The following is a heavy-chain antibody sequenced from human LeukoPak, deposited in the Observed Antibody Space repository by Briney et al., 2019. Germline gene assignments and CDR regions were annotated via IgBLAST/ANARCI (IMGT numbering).Heavy chain of an antibody. D-gene: IGHD2-2*01. J-gene: IGHJ5*02. CDR2: IIPIFGTA. Sequence: GASVKVSCKASGGTFSSYAISWVRQAPGQGLEWMGGIIPIFGTANYAQKFQGRVTITTDESTSTAYMELSSLRSEDTAVYYCARDTADIVVVPAASDAFWFDPWGQGTLVTVSS. V-gene: IGHV1-69*05. CDR3: ARDTADIVVVPAASDAFWFDP. CDR1: GGTFSSYA.